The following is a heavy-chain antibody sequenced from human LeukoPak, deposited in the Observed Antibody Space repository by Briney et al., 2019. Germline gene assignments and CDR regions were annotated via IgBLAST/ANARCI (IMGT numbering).Heavy chain of an antibody. J-gene: IGHJ6*03. V-gene: IGHV1-2*02. CDR2: INPNSGGT. CDR3: ARDAKTIGYSSRGAYDYMDV. Sequence: GASVKVSCKASGYTFTGYYMHWVRQAPGQGLEWMGWINPNSGGTNYAQKFQGRVTMTRDTSVSTAYMELSRLRSDDTAVYYCARDAKTIGYSSRGAYDYMDVWGKGTTVTVSS. D-gene: IGHD6-13*01. CDR1: GYTFTGYY.